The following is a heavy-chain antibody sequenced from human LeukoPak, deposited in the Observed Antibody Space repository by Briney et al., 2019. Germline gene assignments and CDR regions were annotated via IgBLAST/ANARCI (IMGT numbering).Heavy chain of an antibody. Sequence: ASVKVSCKASGYTFTDYYMHWVRQAPGQGLEWMGWINPKSGGTKYAQKFKGRVTMARDTSISTAYMELSSLTSDDAAVYYCTRGSPLSGATRSPFDHWGQGTLVTVSS. CDR2: INPKSGGT. V-gene: IGHV1-2*02. D-gene: IGHD3-10*01. CDR3: TRGSPLSGATRSPFDH. CDR1: GYTFTDYY. J-gene: IGHJ4*02.